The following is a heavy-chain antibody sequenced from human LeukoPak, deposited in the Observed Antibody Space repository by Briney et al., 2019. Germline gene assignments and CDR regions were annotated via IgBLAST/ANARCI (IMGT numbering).Heavy chain of an antibody. CDR3: ARDFAVAGKHQY. D-gene: IGHD6-19*01. Sequence: PGGSLRLSCAASGFTFSSYAMSWVRQAPGKGLEWVSAISGSGGSTYYADSVKGRFTISRDNSKNTLYLQMNSLRAEDTAVYYCARDFAVAGKHQYWGQGTLVTVSS. J-gene: IGHJ4*02. V-gene: IGHV3-23*01. CDR2: ISGSGGST. CDR1: GFTFSSYA.